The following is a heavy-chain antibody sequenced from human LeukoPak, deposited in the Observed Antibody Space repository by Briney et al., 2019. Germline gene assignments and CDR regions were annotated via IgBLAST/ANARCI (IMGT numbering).Heavy chain of an antibody. CDR3: ARDYGGLNYFDY. CDR2: IIPIFGTA. V-gene: IGHV1-69*05. D-gene: IGHD4-23*01. CDR1: GGTFSSYA. J-gene: IGHJ4*02. Sequence: SVKVSCKASGGTFSSYAISWVRQAPGQGLEWMGGIIPIFGTANYAQKFQGRVTVTTDESTSTAYMELSSLRSEDTAVYYCARDYGGLNYFDYWGQGTLVTVSS.